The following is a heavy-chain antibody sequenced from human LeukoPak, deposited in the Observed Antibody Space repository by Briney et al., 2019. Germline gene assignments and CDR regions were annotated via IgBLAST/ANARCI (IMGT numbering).Heavy chain of an antibody. D-gene: IGHD1-26*01. V-gene: IGHV3-23*01. CDR3: ARVGATGAAFDI. Sequence: GGSLRLSCAASGFTFSSYAMSWVRQAPGKGLEWGSAISGSGGSTYYADSVKGRFTISRDNSKNTLYLRMNSLRAEDTAVYDCARVGATGAAFDIWGQGTMVTVSS. J-gene: IGHJ3*02. CDR1: GFTFSSYA. CDR2: ISGSGGST.